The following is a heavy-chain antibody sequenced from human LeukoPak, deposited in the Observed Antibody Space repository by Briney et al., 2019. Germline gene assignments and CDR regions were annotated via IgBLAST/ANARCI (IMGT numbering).Heavy chain of an antibody. J-gene: IGHJ4*02. CDR2: IYYSGST. CDR3: ARHRCSGGSCYPGDY. D-gene: IGHD2-15*01. V-gene: IGHV4-39*01. CDR1: GGSISSSSYY. Sequence: SETLSLTCTVSGGSISSSSYYWGWIRQPPGEGLEWIGSIYYSGSTYYNPSLKSRVTISVDTSKNQFSLKLSSVTAADTAVYYCARHRCSGGSCYPGDYWGQGTLVTVSS.